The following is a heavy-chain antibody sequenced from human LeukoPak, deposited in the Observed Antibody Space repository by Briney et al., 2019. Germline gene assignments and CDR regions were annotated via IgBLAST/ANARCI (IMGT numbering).Heavy chain of an antibody. CDR2: IYTSGST. Sequence: SETLSLTCTVSGGPISNNYWSWIRQPAGKGLEWIGRIYTSGSTNYNPSLKSRVTMSVDTSKNQFSLKLSSVTAADTAVYYCARVYYYYMDVWGKGTTVTISS. J-gene: IGHJ6*03. CDR1: GGPISNNY. V-gene: IGHV4-4*07. CDR3: ARVYYYYMDV.